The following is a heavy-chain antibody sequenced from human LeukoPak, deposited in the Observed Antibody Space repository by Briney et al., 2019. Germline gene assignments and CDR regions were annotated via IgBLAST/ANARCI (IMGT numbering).Heavy chain of an antibody. CDR2: IKQDGSEK. V-gene: IGHV3-7*01. CDR3: ARDYTVTTGYYYYYYMDV. Sequence: GGSLRLSCAASGFTFSSYWMSWVRQAPGKGLEWVANIKQDGSEKYYVDSVKGRFTISRDNAKNSLYLQMNSLRAEDTAVYYCARDYTVTTGYYYYYYMDVWGKGTTVTVSS. D-gene: IGHD4-17*01. J-gene: IGHJ6*03. CDR1: GFTFSSYW.